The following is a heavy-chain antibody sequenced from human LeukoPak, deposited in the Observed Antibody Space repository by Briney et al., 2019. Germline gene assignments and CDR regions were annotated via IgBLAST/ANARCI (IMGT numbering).Heavy chain of an antibody. Sequence: TSQTLYLTCTVSGYAITSGGFSWNWIRQPPGKGLEWIGCIYDRGPAYYNPSLKSRFTISVDRPKNQFFLNVTSLTAADTAVYYCARSRQASGLFNSWGQGTLVVVSS. CDR1: GYAITSGGFS. J-gene: IGHJ5*01. CDR3: ARSRQASGLFNS. V-gene: IGHV4-30-2*01. CDR2: IYDRGPA. D-gene: IGHD3-10*01.